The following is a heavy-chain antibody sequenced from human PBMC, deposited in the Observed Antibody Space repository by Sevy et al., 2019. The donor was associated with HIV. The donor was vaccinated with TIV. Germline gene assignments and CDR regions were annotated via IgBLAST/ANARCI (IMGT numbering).Heavy chain of an antibody. CDR2: ISYDGSNK. Sequence: GGSLRLSCAASGFTFSSYAMHWVRQAPGKGLEWVAVISYDGSNKYYADSVKGRFTISRDNSKNTRYLQMNSLRAEDTAVYYCARDKEQWLVLGGYYFDYWGQGTLVTVSS. CDR1: GFTFSSYA. J-gene: IGHJ4*02. D-gene: IGHD6-19*01. CDR3: ARDKEQWLVLGGYYFDY. V-gene: IGHV3-30-3*01.